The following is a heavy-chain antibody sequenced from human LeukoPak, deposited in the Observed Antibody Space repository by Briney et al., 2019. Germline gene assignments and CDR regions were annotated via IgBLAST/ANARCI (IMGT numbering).Heavy chain of an antibody. CDR1: GFTFSSYA. D-gene: IGHD2-15*01. CDR3: AKIRDIVVVVAATPLNDY. J-gene: IGHJ4*02. CDR2: ISGSGGST. Sequence: GGSLRLSCAASGFTFSSYAMSWVRQAPGKGLEWVSAISGSGGSTYYADSVKGQFTISRDNSKNTLYLQMNSLRAEDTAVYYCAKIRDIVVVVAATPLNDYWGQGTLVTVSS. V-gene: IGHV3-23*01.